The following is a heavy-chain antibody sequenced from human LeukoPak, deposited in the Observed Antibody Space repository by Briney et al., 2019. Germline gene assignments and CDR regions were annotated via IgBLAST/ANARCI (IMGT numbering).Heavy chain of an antibody. V-gene: IGHV4-30-4*01. D-gene: IGHD4-11*01. Sequence: SETLSLTCTVSGGSISSGDYYWSWIRQPPGKGLEWIGYIYYSGSTYYNPSLKSRVTISVDTSKNQFSLKLSSVTAADTAVYCCARDRLVTTPYYYYGMDVWGQGTTVTVSS. CDR2: IYYSGST. J-gene: IGHJ6*02. CDR3: ARDRLVTTPYYYYGMDV. CDR1: GGSISSGDYY.